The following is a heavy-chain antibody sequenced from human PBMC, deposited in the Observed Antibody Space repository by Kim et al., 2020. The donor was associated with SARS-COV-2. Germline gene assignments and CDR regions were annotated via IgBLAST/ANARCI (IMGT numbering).Heavy chain of an antibody. D-gene: IGHD3-10*01. CDR2: ISGSGGST. J-gene: IGHJ4*02. CDR1: GFTFSSYA. CDR3: AKGFTPYGSENYDYYLQY. V-gene: IGHV3-23*01. Sequence: GGSLRLSCAASGFTFSSYAMSWVRQAPGKGLEWVSVISGSGGSTWYVDSVKGRFSISRDNPKNTLYLQVNSLRAEDTAVYYCAKGFTPYGSENYDYYLQYWGQGTLVTVSS.